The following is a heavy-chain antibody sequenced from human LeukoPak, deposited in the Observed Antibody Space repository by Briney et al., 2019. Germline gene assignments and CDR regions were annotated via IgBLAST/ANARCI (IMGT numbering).Heavy chain of an antibody. V-gene: IGHV4-4*07. J-gene: IGHJ6*03. Sequence: PSETLSLTCTVYGGSISSYYWSWIRQPAGKGLEWIGRIYTSGSTNYNPSLKSRVTMSVDTSKNQFSLKLSSVTAADTAVYYCARDLPMFPPAAISIYYYMDVWGKGTTVTVSS. D-gene: IGHD2-2*02. CDR2: IYTSGST. CDR1: GGSISSYY. CDR3: ARDLPMFPPAAISIYYYMDV.